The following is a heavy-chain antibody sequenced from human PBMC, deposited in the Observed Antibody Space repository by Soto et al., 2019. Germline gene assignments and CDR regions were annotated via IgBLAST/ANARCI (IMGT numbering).Heavy chain of an antibody. CDR3: ARADLWTPKYYYYYGMDV. D-gene: IGHD3-10*01. J-gene: IGHJ6*02. Sequence: PGWSLRLSCAAAGFTCSSYSMNWVRQAPGKGLEWVSSISSSSSYIYYADSVKGRFTISRDNAKNSLYLQMNSLRAEDTAVYYCARADLWTPKYYYYYGMDVWGQGTTVTGSS. V-gene: IGHV3-21*01. CDR1: GFTCSSYS. CDR2: ISSSSSYI.